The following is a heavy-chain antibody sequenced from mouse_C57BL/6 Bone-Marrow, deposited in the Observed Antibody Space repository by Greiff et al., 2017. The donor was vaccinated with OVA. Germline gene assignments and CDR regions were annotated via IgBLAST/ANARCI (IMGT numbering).Heavy chain of an antibody. CDR1: GYAFSSSW. CDR2: IYPGDGDT. D-gene: IGHD1-1*01. CDR3: ASPPIYYYGRGYVDV. J-gene: IGHJ1*03. V-gene: IGHV1-82*01. Sequence: VQLQQSGPELVKPGASVKISCKASGYAFSSSWMNWVKQRPGKGLEWIGRIYPGDGDTNYNGKFKGKATLTADKSSSTAYMQLSSLTSEDSAVYFCASPPIYYYGRGYVDVWGTGTTVTVSS.